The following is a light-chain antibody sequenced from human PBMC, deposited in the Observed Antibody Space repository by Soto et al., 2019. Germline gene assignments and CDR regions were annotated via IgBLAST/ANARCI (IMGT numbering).Light chain of an antibody. CDR1: QDISNH. Sequence: DIQMTQSPSSLSASVGDRVTVTCQASQDISNHLNWYQQKPGKAPKLLIYDASNLETGVPSRFSGSGSGTDFTFTISSLQPEDIGTYYCQQYDNLSYTFGQGTKLEIK. V-gene: IGKV1-33*01. CDR2: DAS. J-gene: IGKJ2*01. CDR3: QQYDNLSYT.